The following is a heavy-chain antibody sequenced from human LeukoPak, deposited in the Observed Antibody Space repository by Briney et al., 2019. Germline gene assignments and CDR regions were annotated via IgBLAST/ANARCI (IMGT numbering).Heavy chain of an antibody. CDR3: AKHGLRELLDY. D-gene: IGHD1-26*01. J-gene: IGHJ4*02. Sequence: PGGSLRLSCAASGFTFSSYWMHWFRQAPGKGLVWVSRINSDGSSTNYADSVKGRFTISRDNSKNTLYLQMNSLRAEDTAVYYCAKHGLRELLDYWGQGTLVTVSS. CDR1: GFTFSSYW. CDR2: INSDGSST. V-gene: IGHV3-74*01.